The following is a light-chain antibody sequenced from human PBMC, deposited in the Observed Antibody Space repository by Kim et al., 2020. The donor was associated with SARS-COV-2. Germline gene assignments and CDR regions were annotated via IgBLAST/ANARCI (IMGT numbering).Light chain of an antibody. V-gene: IGKV1-5*03. CDR1: QSVSEW. CDR3: QEYHTYSRGA. CDR2: KTS. J-gene: IGKJ1*01. Sequence: AVGERVTITWRASQSVSEWLDWDQQKPGKAPNLLIYKTSILQSGVPSRFSGSGSGTEFTLTISSLQPDDFATYYCQEYHTYSRGAFGQGTKVDIK.